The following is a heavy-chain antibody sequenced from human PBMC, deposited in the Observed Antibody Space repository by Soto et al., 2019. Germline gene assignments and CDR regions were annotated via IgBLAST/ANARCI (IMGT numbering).Heavy chain of an antibody. CDR2: ISSGGSP. J-gene: IGHJ1*01. CDR1: DESVTSPGNY. CDR3: TLNHCAGGGCYDRDY. V-gene: IGHV4-31*11. D-gene: IGHD2-15*01. Sequence: SETLSLTCDVSDESVTSPGNYWNWIRQRPDTGLEWIGYISSGGSPFYNPSLKRRVSISLDTSKNVISLALRSVTAADTAVYYCTLNHCAGGGCYDRDYWGRGTRVTVSS.